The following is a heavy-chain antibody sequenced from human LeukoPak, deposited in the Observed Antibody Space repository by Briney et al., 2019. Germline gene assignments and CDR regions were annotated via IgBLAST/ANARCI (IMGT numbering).Heavy chain of an antibody. V-gene: IGHV4-31*03. CDR3: ASGGELWYYFDY. CDR1: GGSISSGGYY. CDR2: IYYSGST. J-gene: IGHJ4*02. Sequence: SETLSLTCTVSGGSISSGGYYWSWIRQHPGRGLEWIGYIYYSGSTYYNPSLKSRVTISVDTSKNQFSLKLSSVTAADTAVYYCASGGELWYYFDYLGQGTLVTVSS. D-gene: IGHD5-18*01.